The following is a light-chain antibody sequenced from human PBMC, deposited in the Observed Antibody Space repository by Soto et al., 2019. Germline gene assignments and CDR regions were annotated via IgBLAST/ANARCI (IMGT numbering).Light chain of an antibody. J-gene: IGKJ1*01. Sequence: DIQMTQSPSSLSAAVGDRVTITCRASQGIRNDLGWFRQKPGKAPKRLISRASTLHSGVPSRFSGSGSGTDFTLTITSLQPEDFASYYCLQHNSYPRTFGQGTKVEIK. CDR1: QGIRND. V-gene: IGKV1-17*01. CDR2: RAS. CDR3: LQHNSYPRT.